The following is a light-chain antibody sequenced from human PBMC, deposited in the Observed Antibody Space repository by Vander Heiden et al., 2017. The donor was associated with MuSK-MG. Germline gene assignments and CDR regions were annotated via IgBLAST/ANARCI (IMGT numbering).Light chain of an antibody. V-gene: IGLV1-40*01. Sequence: QPVLPQPHSVSGAPGQSVTISCTGSSSNIGAGYDVHWHQQLPGTAPELLLNGNSNRPPAPPDRLSGSNSGASASLAITGLQAEDEADDYCQSYDSSLSGLYVFGTGTKLTVL. CDR2: GNS. CDR3: QSYDSSLSGLYV. CDR1: SSNIGAGYD. J-gene: IGLJ1*01.